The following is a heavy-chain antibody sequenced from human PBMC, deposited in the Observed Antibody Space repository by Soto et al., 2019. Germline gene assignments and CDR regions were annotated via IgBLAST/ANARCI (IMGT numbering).Heavy chain of an antibody. CDR1: GFTFSDYY. J-gene: IGHJ6*02. D-gene: IGHD1-26*01. CDR2: SDCSSAYT. V-gene: IGHV3-11*06. Sequence: QVQLVESGGGLVKPGGSLRLSCAASGFTFSDYYINWILQAPGKGLECLSYSDCSSAYTNYADSVKGRFTISRDNAKNSLFLQLTSLRDEDTAVYYCARAVGNYYGMDVWGQGTTVTVSS. CDR3: ARAVGNYYGMDV.